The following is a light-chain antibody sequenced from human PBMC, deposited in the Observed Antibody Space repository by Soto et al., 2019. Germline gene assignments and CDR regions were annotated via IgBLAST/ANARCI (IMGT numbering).Light chain of an antibody. CDR3: QQYGSSRPWT. J-gene: IGKJ1*01. Sequence: EIVLTQSPGTLSLSPGERATLSCRASQSVSSSYLAWYQQKPGQAPRLLIYGASSRATGIPDRFSGSGSGTDFTLTISRLAPEDFAVYYCQQYGSSRPWTFGQGTKVEIK. CDR1: QSVSSSY. CDR2: GAS. V-gene: IGKV3-20*01.